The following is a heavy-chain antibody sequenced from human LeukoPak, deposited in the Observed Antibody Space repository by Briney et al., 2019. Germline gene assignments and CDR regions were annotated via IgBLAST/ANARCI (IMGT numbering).Heavy chain of an antibody. D-gene: IGHD2-2*01. CDR2: IYYSGST. CDR3: ASCSSSHSYFDY. J-gene: IGHJ4*02. Sequence: PSETLSLTCTVSGGSISSGGYYWSWIRQHPGKGLEWIGYIYYSGSTYYNPSLKSRVTISVDTSKNQFSLKLSSVTAADTAVYYCASCSSSHSYFDYWGQGTLVTVSS. CDR1: GGSISSGGYY. V-gene: IGHV4-31*03.